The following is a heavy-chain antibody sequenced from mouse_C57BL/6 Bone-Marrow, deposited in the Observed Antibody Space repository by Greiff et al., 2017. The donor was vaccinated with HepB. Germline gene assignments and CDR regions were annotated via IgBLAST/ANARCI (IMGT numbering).Heavy chain of an antibody. D-gene: IGHD1-1*01. CDR1: GFSLTSYG. CDR2: IWRGGST. J-gene: IGHJ3*01. V-gene: IGHV2-5*01. Sequence: QVQLQQSGPGLVQPSQSLSITCTVSGFSLTSYGVHWVRQSPGKGLEWLGVIWRGGSTDYNAAFMSRLSITKDNSKSQVFFKMNSLQAEDTAIYYCAKNPNYGSSGFAYWGQGTLVTVSA. CDR3: AKNPNYGSSGFAY.